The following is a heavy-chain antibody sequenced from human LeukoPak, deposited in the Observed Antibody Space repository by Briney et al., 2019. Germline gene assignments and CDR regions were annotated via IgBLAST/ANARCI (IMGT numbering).Heavy chain of an antibody. V-gene: IGHV1-8*01. D-gene: IGHD5-12*01. CDR3: ALGKYSGYDYIPGGYYYYGMAV. CDR1: GYTFTSYD. J-gene: IGHJ6*02. CDR2: MNPNCGNT. Sequence: ASVKVSCKASGYTFTSYDINWVRQATGQGLEWMGWMNPNCGNTGYAQKFQGRVTMTRNTSISTAYMELSSLRSEDTAMYYCALGKYSGYDYIPGGYYYYGMAVWGQGTTVTVSS.